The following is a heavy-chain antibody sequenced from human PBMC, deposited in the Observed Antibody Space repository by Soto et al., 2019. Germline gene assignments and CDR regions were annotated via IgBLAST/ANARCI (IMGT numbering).Heavy chain of an antibody. V-gene: IGHV1-69*12. CDR3: AREDLNDYGDYYYYYGMDI. Sequence: QVQLVQSGAEVKKPGSSVKVSCKASGGTFSSYAISWVRQAPGQGLEWMGGIIPIFGTANYAQKFQGRVTITADESTSTAYMELSSLRSEDTAVYYCAREDLNDYGDYYYYYGMDIWGQGTTVTVSS. J-gene: IGHJ6*02. CDR2: IIPIFGTA. D-gene: IGHD4-17*01. CDR1: GGTFSSYA.